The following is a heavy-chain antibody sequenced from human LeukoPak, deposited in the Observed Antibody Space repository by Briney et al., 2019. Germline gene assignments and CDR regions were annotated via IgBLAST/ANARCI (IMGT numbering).Heavy chain of an antibody. J-gene: IGHJ4*02. CDR3: AREGYGDYALDY. D-gene: IGHD4-17*01. Sequence: PGGSLRLSCAASGFTFSSYEMNWVRQAPGKGLEWVSYISSSGSTIYYADSVKGRFTISRDNAKNSLYLQMNSLRAEDTAVYYCAREGYGDYALDYWGQGTLVTVSS. CDR2: ISSSGSTI. V-gene: IGHV3-48*03. CDR1: GFTFSSYE.